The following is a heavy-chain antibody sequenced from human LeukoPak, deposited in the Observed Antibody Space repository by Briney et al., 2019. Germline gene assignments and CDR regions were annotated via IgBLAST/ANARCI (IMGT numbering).Heavy chain of an antibody. V-gene: IGHV4-34*01. Sequence: SETLSLTCAVYGGSFSGYYWTWIRQPPGKGLEWIGEINHSGSTNYNPSLKSRVTISVDTSKNQFSLKLSSVTAADTAVYYCARDLAYCSGGSCYPYYFDYWGQGTPVTVSS. J-gene: IGHJ4*02. D-gene: IGHD2-15*01. CDR3: ARDLAYCSGGSCYPYYFDY. CDR2: INHSGST. CDR1: GGSFSGYY.